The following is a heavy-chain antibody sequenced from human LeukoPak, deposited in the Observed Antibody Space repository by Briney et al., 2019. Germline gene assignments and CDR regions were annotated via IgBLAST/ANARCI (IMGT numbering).Heavy chain of an antibody. Sequence: GGSLRLSCAASGFTFSSYAMSWVRQAPGKGLEWVANIKQDGSEKYYVDSAKGRFTISRDNAKNSLYLQINSLRAEDTAVYYCATKSGNYFNYWGQGTLVTVSS. V-gene: IGHV3-7*03. CDR2: IKQDGSEK. D-gene: IGHD1-26*01. CDR1: GFTFSSYA. CDR3: ATKSGNYFNY. J-gene: IGHJ4*02.